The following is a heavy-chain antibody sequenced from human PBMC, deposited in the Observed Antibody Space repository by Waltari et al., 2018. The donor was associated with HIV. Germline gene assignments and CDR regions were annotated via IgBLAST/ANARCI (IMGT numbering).Heavy chain of an antibody. CDR1: GFSDRRYW. Sequence: EVQLVQSGGGLVQPGGSRRLSCAASGFSDRRYWMHWVRQVPGQGRVCVSRIKPDRNTINYADSVRGRFTIARDYAKNTLYLQMNSLRDEDTAIYYCVKDMFGEYDYWGQGTLVTVSS. CDR2: IKPDRNTI. V-gene: IGHV3-74*01. J-gene: IGHJ4*02. CDR3: VKDMFGEYDY. D-gene: IGHD3-10*02.